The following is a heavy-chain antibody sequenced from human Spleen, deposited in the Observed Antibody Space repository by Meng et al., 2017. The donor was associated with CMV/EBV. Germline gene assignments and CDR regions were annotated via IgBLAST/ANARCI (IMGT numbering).Heavy chain of an antibody. J-gene: IGHJ4*02. Sequence: SETLSLTCNVSGASISGSNYYWGWIRQPPGKGLEWIASIYYSGSTYYNPSLKSRVTISVDTSKNQFSLKLSSVTAADTAVHYCARVGYNWNLFDYWGQGTLVTVSS. CDR3: ARVGYNWNLFDY. V-gene: IGHV4-39*07. CDR1: GASISGSNYY. CDR2: IYYSGST. D-gene: IGHD1-20*01.